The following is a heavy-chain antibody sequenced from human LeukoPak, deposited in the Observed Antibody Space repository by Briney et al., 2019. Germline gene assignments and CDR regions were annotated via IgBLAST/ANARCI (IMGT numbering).Heavy chain of an antibody. V-gene: IGHV4-4*07. CDR1: GGSISSYY. CDR3: ARESIGYCSSTSCWGVYYYYYGMDV. Sequence: SETLSLTCTVSGGSISSYYWSWIRQPAGKGLEWIGRIYTSGSTNYNPSLKSRVTMSVDTSKNQFSLKLSSVTAADTAVYYCARESIGYCSSTSCWGVYYYYYGMDVWGQGTTVTVSS. J-gene: IGHJ6*02. D-gene: IGHD2-2*01. CDR2: IYTSGST.